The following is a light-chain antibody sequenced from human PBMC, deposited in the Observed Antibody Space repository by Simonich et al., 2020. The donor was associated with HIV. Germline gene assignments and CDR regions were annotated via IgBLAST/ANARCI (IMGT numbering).Light chain of an antibody. CDR3: QQYGSSPRT. CDR1: QSVSSSY. V-gene: IGKV3-20*01. Sequence: EIVLTQSPGTLSLSPGERATLSCRASQSVSSSYLAWYQQKPFQAPRLLSYGASNRATGIPDRFSGSGAGTDFTLTISRLEPEDFAVYYCQQYGSSPRTFGQGTKVEIK. J-gene: IGKJ1*01. CDR2: GAS.